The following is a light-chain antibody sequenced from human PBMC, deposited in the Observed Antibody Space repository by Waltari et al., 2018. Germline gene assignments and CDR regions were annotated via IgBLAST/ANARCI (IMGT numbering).Light chain of an antibody. CDR3: QQYGSSPRA. CDR2: GSS. CDR1: KSVSSSY. J-gene: IGKJ5*01. V-gene: IGKV3-20*01. Sequence: EIVLTQSPGTLSLSPGERANLSCRASKSVSSSYLAWSQQKPGQAPRLLIYGSSSRATGIPDRLSGSGSGTDFTLTISRLEPEDFAVYYCQQYGSSPRAFGQGTRLEIK.